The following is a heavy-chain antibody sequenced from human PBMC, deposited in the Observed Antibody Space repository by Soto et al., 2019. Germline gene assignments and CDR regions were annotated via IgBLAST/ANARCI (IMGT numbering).Heavy chain of an antibody. Sequence: QVHLVESGGGVVQPGTSLRLSCAASGLIFSDFGMHWVRQTPGRGLEWVADISDDGSEENYADSVKGRFTISRDNSNNTLYLEMGSLRAEDTAVYYCARQSDGWEHYYFVYWGQGTLLTVSS. J-gene: IGHJ4*02. CDR2: ISDDGSEE. CDR1: GLIFSDFG. V-gene: IGHV3-30*03. CDR3: ARQSDGWEHYYFVY. D-gene: IGHD1-26*01.